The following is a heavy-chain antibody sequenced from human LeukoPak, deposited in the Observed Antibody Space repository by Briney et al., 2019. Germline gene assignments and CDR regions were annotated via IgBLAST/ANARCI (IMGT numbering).Heavy chain of an antibody. CDR1: GFTFSNNW. V-gene: IGHV3-7*03. CDR3: AKAPVQQLVPFDY. D-gene: IGHD6-13*01. CDR2: IKKDGSEK. J-gene: IGHJ4*02. Sequence: PGGSLRLSCAASGFTFSNNWMSWVRQAPGKGLECVANIKKDGSEKYYINSVKGRFTISRDNAKNSLYLQMNSLRAEDTALYYCAKAPVQQLVPFDYWGQGTLVTVSS.